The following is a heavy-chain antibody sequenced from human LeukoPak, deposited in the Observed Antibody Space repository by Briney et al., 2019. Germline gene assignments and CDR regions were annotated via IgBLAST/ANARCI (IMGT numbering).Heavy chain of an antibody. Sequence: KLGESLKISCKGSGFSFPSFWIAWVRQMPGKGLEWMGIIYPGDSDTRYSPSFQGLVTISADKSISTPYLQWNSLMASDTAMYYCARLKDHTIDYWGQGTMVTVSS. D-gene: IGHD1-14*01. J-gene: IGHJ4*02. V-gene: IGHV5-51*01. CDR1: GFSFPSFW. CDR2: IYPGDSDT. CDR3: ARLKDHTIDY.